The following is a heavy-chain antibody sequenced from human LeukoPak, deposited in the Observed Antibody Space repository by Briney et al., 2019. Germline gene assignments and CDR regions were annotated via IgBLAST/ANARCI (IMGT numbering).Heavy chain of an antibody. V-gene: IGHV3-23*01. CDR1: GLSFNNYA. CDR2: VVESGGST. J-gene: IGHJ4*02. CDR3: AKWLRVATTFFDY. D-gene: IGHD5-24*01. Sequence: GGSLTLSCAPSGLSFNNYAMLWLRQAPGKGREGVSTVVESGGSTYHAVSVKGRFTISRDNSKNTLYLQMNSLRAEDTAIYYCAKWLRVATTFFDYWGQGTLVTVSS.